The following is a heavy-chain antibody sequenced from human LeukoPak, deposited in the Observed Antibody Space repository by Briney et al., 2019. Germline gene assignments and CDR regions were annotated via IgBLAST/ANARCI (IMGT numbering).Heavy chain of an antibody. CDR1: GFTFTSYS. D-gene: IGHD2-2*01. J-gene: IGHJ6*02. Sequence: GGSLRLSCGASGFTFTSYSMSWVRQAPGKGLEWVSGVGRGGANTYYADSVKGRSTISRDNSKNTVYLQLNSLRVEDTAIYYCVKDRPCDICMPMDAWGQGTTVTVSS. V-gene: IGHV3-23*01. CDR3: VKDRPCDICMPMDA. CDR2: VGRGGANT.